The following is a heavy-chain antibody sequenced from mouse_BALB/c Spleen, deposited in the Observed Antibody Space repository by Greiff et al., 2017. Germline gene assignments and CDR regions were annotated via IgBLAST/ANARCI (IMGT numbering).Heavy chain of an antibody. CDR1: GYTFSSYW. Sequence: QVQLQQSGAELMKPGASVKISCKATGYTFSSYWIEWVKQRPGHGLEWIGEILPGSGSTNYNEKFKGKATFTADTSSNTAYMQLSSLTSEDSAVYYCARRGHYYGIYAMDYWGQGTSVTVSS. CDR2: ILPGSGST. J-gene: IGHJ4*01. D-gene: IGHD1-2*01. CDR3: ARRGHYYGIYAMDY. V-gene: IGHV1-9*01.